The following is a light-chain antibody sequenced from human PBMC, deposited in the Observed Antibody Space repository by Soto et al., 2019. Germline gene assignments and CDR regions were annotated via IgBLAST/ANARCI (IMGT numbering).Light chain of an antibody. Sequence: EIVLTQSPATLSLSPGERATLSCRASQSVSSYLAWYQQKPGQAPRLLIYDASNRATGIPARFSGSGSGTEFTLTISSLHSEDFAVYYCQQYDNWPPWTFGQGTKVDIK. CDR2: DAS. V-gene: IGKV3-11*01. CDR1: QSVSSY. J-gene: IGKJ1*01. CDR3: QQYDNWPPWT.